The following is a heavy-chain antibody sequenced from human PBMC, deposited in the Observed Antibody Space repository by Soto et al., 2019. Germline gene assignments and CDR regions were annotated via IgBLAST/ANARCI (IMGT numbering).Heavy chain of an antibody. D-gene: IGHD3-9*01. CDR1: GYIFADYA. CDR2: IKADNGDT. J-gene: IGHJ4*02. CDR3: ATSDWAW. Sequence: HIVQSGPEEKSPGASLKLSCTTSGYIFADYAIHWVRQAPGQGLEWVGWIKADNGDTRYSPKFQGSIIITRDISASTSYMELSDLRSTDTGVFYCATSDWAWWGRGTLITVS. V-gene: IGHV1-3*05.